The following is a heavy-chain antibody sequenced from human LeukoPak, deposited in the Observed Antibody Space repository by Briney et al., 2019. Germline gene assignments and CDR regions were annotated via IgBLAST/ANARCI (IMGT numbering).Heavy chain of an antibody. Sequence: PSETLSLTCTVSGGSISSYYWSWIRQPPGKGLEWIGYIYYSGSTNYNPSLKSRVTISVDTSKNQFSLKLSSVTAADTAVYYCARGEDYGGSYDYWGQGTLVTVSS. D-gene: IGHD4-23*01. V-gene: IGHV4-59*01. CDR2: IYYSGST. CDR3: ARGEDYGGSYDY. CDR1: GGSISSYY. J-gene: IGHJ4*02.